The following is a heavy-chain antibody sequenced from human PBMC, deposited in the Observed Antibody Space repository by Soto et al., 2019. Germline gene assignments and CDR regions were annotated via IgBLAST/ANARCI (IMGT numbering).Heavy chain of an antibody. J-gene: IGHJ5*02. D-gene: IGHD2-2*01. CDR2: INHSGST. Sequence: SETLSLTCAVYGGSFSGYYWSWIRQPPGKGLEWIGEINHSGSTNYNPSLKSRVTISVDTSKNQFSLKLSSVTAADTAVYYCARSVPATVDWFDPWGQGTLVTVSS. CDR1: GGSFSGYY. CDR3: ARSVPATVDWFDP. V-gene: IGHV4-34*01.